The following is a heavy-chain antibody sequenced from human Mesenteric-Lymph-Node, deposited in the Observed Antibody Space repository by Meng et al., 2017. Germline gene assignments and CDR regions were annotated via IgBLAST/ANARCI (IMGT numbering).Heavy chain of an antibody. CDR1: GDTFTRDY. D-gene: IGHD5-18*01. V-gene: IGHV1-46*01. CDR3: ARDRGYSYGLFDY. CDR2: INPSVGSP. J-gene: IGHJ4*02. Sequence: ASVKVSCKASGDTFTRDYMHWVRQAPGQGLEWMGVINPSVGSPTYAKKFRGRVSMTTDTSASTAYMELSSLRSEDTAVYYCARDRGYSYGLFDYWGQGTLVTVSS.